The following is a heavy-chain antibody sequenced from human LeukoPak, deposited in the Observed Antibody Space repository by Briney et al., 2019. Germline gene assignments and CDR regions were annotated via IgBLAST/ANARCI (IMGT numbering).Heavy chain of an antibody. V-gene: IGHV1-2*02. CDR3: ARGRVAAAAKGAFDY. CDR1: GYTFTGYY. CDR2: INPNSGGT. J-gene: IGHJ4*02. Sequence: ASVKVSCKASGYTFTGYYMHWVRQAPGQGLEWMGWINPNSGGTNYAQKFQGRVTMTRDTSISTAYMELSRLRSDDTAVYYCARGRVAAAAKGAFDYWGQGTLVTVSS. D-gene: IGHD6-13*01.